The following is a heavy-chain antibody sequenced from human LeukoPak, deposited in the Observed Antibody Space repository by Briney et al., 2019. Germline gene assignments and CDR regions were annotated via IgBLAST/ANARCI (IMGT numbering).Heavy chain of an antibody. CDR2: TYFSGST. D-gene: IGHD3-3*01. V-gene: IGHV4-59*01. Sequence: SETLSLTCTVAGGSISSNYWSWIRPPPGKGLEWIGYTYFSGSTNYNPSLKSRVTISVDTSKNQFSLKLSSVTAADTAVYYCAGQTPDYDFWSGYYTLEYFQHWGQGTLVTVSS. CDR3: AGQTPDYDFWSGYYTLEYFQH. J-gene: IGHJ1*01. CDR1: GGSISSNY.